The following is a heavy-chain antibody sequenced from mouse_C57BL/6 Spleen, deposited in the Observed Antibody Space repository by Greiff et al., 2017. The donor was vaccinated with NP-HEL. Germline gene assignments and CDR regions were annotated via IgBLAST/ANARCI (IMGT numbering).Heavy chain of an antibody. Sequence: VKLKQPGAELVRPGSSVKLSCKASGYTFTSYWMDWVKQRPGQGLEWIGNIYPSDSETHYNQKFKDKATLTVDKSSSTAYMQLSSLTSEDSAVYYCARTGDYSDAMDYWGQGTSVTVSS. V-gene: IGHV1-61*01. CDR1: GYTFTSYW. CDR2: IYPSDSET. J-gene: IGHJ4*01. D-gene: IGHD2-13*01. CDR3: ARTGDYSDAMDY.